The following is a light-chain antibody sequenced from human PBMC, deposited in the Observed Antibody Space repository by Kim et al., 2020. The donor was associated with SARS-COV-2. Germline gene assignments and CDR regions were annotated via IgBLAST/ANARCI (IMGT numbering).Light chain of an antibody. J-gene: IGLJ2*01. CDR1: SIGSKS. Sequence: SYELTQRPSVSVAPGKTARITCGGTSIGSKSVHWYQQKPGQAPVLVISYDSVRPSGIPERFSGSNSGNTATVTISRVEAGDEANYYCQVWDSSDDHRVVFGGGTQLTVL. CDR2: YDS. V-gene: IGLV3-21*04. CDR3: QVWDSSDDHRVV.